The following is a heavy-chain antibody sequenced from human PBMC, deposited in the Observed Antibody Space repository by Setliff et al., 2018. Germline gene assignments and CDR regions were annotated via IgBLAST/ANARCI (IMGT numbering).Heavy chain of an antibody. CDR1: GGSISGGGYY. D-gene: IGHD2-2*01. V-gene: IGHV4-31*03. CDR2: IYYSGST. Sequence: PSETLSLTCTVSGGSISGGGYYWSWLRQHPGKGLEWIGYIYYSGSTYYNPSLKSRVTISVDTSKNQFSLKLSSVTAADTAVYYCARVARVVLSRNAFDIWGQGTMVTVSS. J-gene: IGHJ3*02. CDR3: ARVARVVLSRNAFDI.